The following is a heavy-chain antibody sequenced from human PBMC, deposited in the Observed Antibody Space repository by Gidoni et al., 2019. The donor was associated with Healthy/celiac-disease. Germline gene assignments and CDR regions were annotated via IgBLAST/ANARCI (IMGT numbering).Heavy chain of an antibody. CDR1: AFTFSNAW. CDR2: IKSKTDGGTT. CDR3: TTDLNIVVVPAAQIRRGPPNWFDP. J-gene: IGHJ5*02. Sequence: EVQLVESGGGLVKPGGSLRLSCAASAFTFSNAWMSWVRQAPGKGLEWVGRIKSKTDGGTTDYAAHVKGRFTISRDDSKNTLYLQMNSLKTEDTAVYYCTTDLNIVVVPAAQIRRGPPNWFDPWGQGTLVTVSS. V-gene: IGHV3-15*01. D-gene: IGHD2-2*01.